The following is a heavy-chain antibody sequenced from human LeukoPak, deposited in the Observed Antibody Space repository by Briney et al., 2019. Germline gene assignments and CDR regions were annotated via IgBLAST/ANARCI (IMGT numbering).Heavy chain of an antibody. CDR1: DGSLSSYY. Sequence: SETLSLTCTVSDGSLSSYYCSWIRQTPGKGLEWIGYIYYSGSAHYNPSLKSRVTISVDTSKNQFSLKVTSVTATDTAVYYCARVAAPIAVAGTGAFDIWGQGTLVTVSS. V-gene: IGHV4-59*01. CDR3: ARVAAPIAVAGTGAFDI. D-gene: IGHD6-19*01. CDR2: IYYSGSA. J-gene: IGHJ3*02.